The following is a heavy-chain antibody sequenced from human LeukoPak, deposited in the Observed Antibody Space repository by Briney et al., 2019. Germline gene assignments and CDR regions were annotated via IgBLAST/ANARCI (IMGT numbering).Heavy chain of an antibody. Sequence: GESLKISCKGAGYSFTNYWIGWVRQMPGKGLELMGIIYPGDSDTRYSPSFQGKVNISVDKSISTAYLQWSSLKASDTAMYYCARRHIGGSYERWYFDLRGRGTIVTVSS. V-gene: IGHV5-51*01. CDR1: GYSFTNYW. D-gene: IGHD3-22*01. J-gene: IGHJ2*01. CDR2: IYPGDSDT. CDR3: ARRHIGGSYERWYFDL.